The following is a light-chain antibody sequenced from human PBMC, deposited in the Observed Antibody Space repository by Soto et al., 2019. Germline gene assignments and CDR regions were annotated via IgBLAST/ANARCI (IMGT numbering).Light chain of an antibody. CDR3: SLYTSSSTYV. J-gene: IGLJ1*01. CDR2: EVS. CDR1: SSDVGGNKY. Sequence: QSALTQPASVSGSPGQSITISCTGTSSDVGGNKYVSWYQQHPGEAPKLMIYEVSNRPSGVSNRFSGSKSGNTASLTISGLQAEDEADYYCSLYTSSSTYVFGTGTKLTVL. V-gene: IGLV2-14*01.